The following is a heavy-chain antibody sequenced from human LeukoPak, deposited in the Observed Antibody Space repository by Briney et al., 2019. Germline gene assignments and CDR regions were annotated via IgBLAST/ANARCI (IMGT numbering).Heavy chain of an antibody. CDR3: ARSRTSSPPAKNLHS. J-gene: IGHJ6*01. Sequence: GGSLGLSCAASGFTISCYTMSWVREAPGKGLEWVSSISSSISYIYHADSEKGVFTFSRDDAQKSVYLQIMILEDDETAFYYGARSRTSSPPAKNLHSWG. CDR1: GFTISCYT. CDR2: ISSSISYI. V-gene: IGHV3-21*01. D-gene: IGHD1-14*01.